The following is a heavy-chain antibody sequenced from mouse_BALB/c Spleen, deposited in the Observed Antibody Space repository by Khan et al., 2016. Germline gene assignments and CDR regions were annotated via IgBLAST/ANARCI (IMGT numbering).Heavy chain of an antibody. V-gene: IGHV3-8*02. CDR2: ISHSGST. D-gene: IGHD2-3*01. J-gene: IGHJ2*01. CDR3: ARDYDGYYSLGY. CDR1: GDSITSGY. Sequence: EVQLQESGPSLVKPSQTLSLTCSVTGDSITSGYWNWIRKFPGNKLEYMGYISHSGSTYYNPSLTSRISITRDTSKNQYYLQLNSVTTEDTATYYCARDYDGYYSLGYWGQGTTLTVSA.